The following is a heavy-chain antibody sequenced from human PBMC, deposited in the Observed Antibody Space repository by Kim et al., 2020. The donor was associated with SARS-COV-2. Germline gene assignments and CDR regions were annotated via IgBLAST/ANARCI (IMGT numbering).Heavy chain of an antibody. V-gene: IGHV4-39*01. D-gene: IGHD3-3*01. Sequence: PSLKRRVTKSVDTSKNQFSLKLSSVTAADTAVYYCARRRFLEWWDDAFDIWGQGTMVTVSS. CDR3: ARRRFLEWWDDAFDI. J-gene: IGHJ3*02.